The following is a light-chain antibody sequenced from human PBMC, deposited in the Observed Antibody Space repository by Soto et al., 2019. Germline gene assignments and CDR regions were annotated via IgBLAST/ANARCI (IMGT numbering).Light chain of an antibody. Sequence: EIVLTQSPGTLSLSPGERATLSCRASQSVSSGYLAWYQQKPGQAPRLLIYGASSRATGIPDRFSGSGSGSDFTLTISRLESEDVAVYYCQQYDSSPLFTFGPGTKVDIK. CDR2: GAS. CDR1: QSVSSGY. V-gene: IGKV3-20*01. J-gene: IGKJ3*01. CDR3: QQYDSSPLFT.